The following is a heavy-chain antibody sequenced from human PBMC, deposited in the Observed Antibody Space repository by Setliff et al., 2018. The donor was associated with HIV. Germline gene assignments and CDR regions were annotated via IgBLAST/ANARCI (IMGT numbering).Heavy chain of an antibody. V-gene: IGHV1-2*02. J-gene: IGHJ3*02. CDR2: INPNNGGT. CDR1: GYTFTGYY. Sequence: ASVKVSCKASGYTFTGYYMHWVRQAPGQGLEWMGWINPNNGGTNYAQKFQGRVTMTRDTSISTAYMELSRLRSDDTAVYYCARDCVAVAGTGPDAFDIWGRGTMVTVSS. CDR3: ARDCVAVAGTGPDAFDI. D-gene: IGHD6-19*01.